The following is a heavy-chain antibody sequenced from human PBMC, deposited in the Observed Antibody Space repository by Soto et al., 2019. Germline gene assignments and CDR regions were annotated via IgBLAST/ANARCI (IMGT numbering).Heavy chain of an antibody. Sequence: SVKVSCKASGGTFSSYAISWVRQAPGQGLEWMGGIIPIFGTANYAQKFQGRVTITADESTSTAYMELSSLRSEDTAVYYCARYTVTLGDDAFDIWGQGTMVTVSS. J-gene: IGHJ3*02. V-gene: IGHV1-69*13. CDR1: GGTFSSYA. CDR2: IIPIFGTA. CDR3: ARYTVTLGDDAFDI. D-gene: IGHD4-17*01.